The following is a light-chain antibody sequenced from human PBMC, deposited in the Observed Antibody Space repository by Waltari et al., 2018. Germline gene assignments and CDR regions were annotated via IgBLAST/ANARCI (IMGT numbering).Light chain of an antibody. Sequence: QSALTQPASVSGSPGQSITISCTGTSSDVCAYNFVSWYQQHPGKAPHLIIYEVSERPPGVSNRCSGSKSDNTASLTISGLQAEDEADYYGSSYTTSTAPGVFGAGTKVTVL. CDR2: EVS. V-gene: IGLV2-14*01. CDR3: SSYTTSTAPGV. J-gene: IGLJ1*01. CDR1: SSDVCAYNF.